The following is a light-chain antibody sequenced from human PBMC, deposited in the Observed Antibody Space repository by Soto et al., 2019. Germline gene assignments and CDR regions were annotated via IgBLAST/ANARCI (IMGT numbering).Light chain of an antibody. CDR2: GAS. V-gene: IGKV3-20*01. J-gene: IGKJ1*01. Sequence: ENVLMQSPGTLSLTPGERATLSCRASHSVSSSYLAWYQQKPGQAPRLLIYGASSRATGIPDRFSGSGSGTDFTLTISRLEPEDFAVYYCQQYGSSPPTFGQGTKV. CDR3: QQYGSSPPT. CDR1: HSVSSSY.